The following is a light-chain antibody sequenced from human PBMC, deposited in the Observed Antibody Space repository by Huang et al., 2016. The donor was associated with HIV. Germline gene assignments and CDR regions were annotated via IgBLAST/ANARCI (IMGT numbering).Light chain of an antibody. V-gene: IGKV3-20*01. J-gene: IGKJ1*01. CDR1: QSVSSSH. Sequence: EIVLTQSPGTLSLSPGEGATLSCRASQSVSSSHLAWYQQKAGQSPSLLIYGASSRASGTPNRFSGSGSGTDFTLTISRLDPEDFAVYYCQQYGTSTSTFGQGTRVEVK. CDR3: QQYGTSTST. CDR2: GAS.